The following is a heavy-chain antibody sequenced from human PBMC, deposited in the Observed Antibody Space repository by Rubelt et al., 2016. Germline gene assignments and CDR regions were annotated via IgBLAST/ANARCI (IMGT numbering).Heavy chain of an antibody. CDR1: GGSFSGYY. Sequence: QVQLQQWGAGLLKPSETLSLTCAVYGGSFSGYYWSWIRQPPGKGLEWIGEINHSGSTNYNPSLKSRVTISVDTAKNQFSLKLSSGTAADTAVYYCARGPGRVVVAATSYYFDYWGQGTLVTVSS. D-gene: IGHD2-15*01. V-gene: IGHV4-34*01. CDR3: ARGPGRVVVAATSYYFDY. CDR2: INHSGST. J-gene: IGHJ4*02.